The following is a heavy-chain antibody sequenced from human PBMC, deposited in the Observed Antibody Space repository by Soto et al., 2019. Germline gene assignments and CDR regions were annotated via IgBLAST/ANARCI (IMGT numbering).Heavy chain of an antibody. CDR1: TFCFSNYW. CDR3: ARGGGIDFDY. CDR2: INSDGTTT. Sequence: PGGSLRLSCAAPTFCFSNYWMHWVPQAPGEGLVLVSRINSDGTTTSYADSLKGRFTISRDNAKNTLYLQMNTLRAVDSAGDFCARGGGIDFDYWGQGTLVTVSS. J-gene: IGHJ4*02. D-gene: IGHD1-26*01. V-gene: IGHV3-74*01.